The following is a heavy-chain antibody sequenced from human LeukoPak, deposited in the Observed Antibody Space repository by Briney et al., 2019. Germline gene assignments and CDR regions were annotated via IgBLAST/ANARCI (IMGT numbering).Heavy chain of an antibody. V-gene: IGHV4-34*01. CDR2: INHSGST. CDR1: GGSFSGYY. J-gene: IGHJ6*03. Sequence: SDTLSLTCAVYGGSFSGYYWSWIRQPPGKGLEWIGEINHSGSTNYNPSLKSRVTISVDTSKNQFSLKLSSVTAADTAVYYCARGRPHSRQQLPYYYYMDLWGKGTTVTVSS. CDR3: ARGRPHSRQQLPYYYYMDL. D-gene: IGHD6-13*01.